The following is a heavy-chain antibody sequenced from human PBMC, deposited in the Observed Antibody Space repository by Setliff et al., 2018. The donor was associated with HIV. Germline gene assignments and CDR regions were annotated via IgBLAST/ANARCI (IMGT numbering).Heavy chain of an antibody. CDR3: ARLASGGWPLEVFDI. J-gene: IGHJ3*02. CDR1: GYTFTHYA. V-gene: IGHV1-18*01. CDR2: ISAYNGNT. Sequence: PSVKVSCKASGYTFTHYAISWVRQAPGQGFEYLGWISAYNGNTNYAQKVQGRITMTTDASTSTVDMELRSLTSDDTAVYYCARLASGGWPLEVFDIWGQGTMVTVSS. D-gene: IGHD2-15*01.